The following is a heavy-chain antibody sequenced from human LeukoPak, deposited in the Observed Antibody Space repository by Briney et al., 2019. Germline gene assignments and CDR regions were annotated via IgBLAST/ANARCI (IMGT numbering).Heavy chain of an antibody. V-gene: IGHV4-61*02. D-gene: IGHD4-11*01. J-gene: IGHJ6*03. CDR1: GGSISSGSYY. CDR3: ARDGGYSNPYYYYYYYMDF. CDR2: IYTSGST. Sequence: SETLSLTCTVSGGSISSGSYYLSWIRQPAGKGLEWIGRIYTSGSTNYNPSLKSRVTISVDTSKNQLSLKLSSVTAADTAVYYCARDGGYSNPYYYYYYYMDFWGKGTTVTVSS.